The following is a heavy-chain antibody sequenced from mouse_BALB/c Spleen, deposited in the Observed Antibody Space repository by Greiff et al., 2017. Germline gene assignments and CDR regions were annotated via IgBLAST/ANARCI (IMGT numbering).Heavy chain of an antibody. Sequence: VMLVESGPGLVAPSQSLSITCTVSGFSLTSYGVHWVRQPPGKGLEWLGVIWAGGSTNYNSALMSRLSISKDNSKSQVFLKMNSLQTDDTAMYYCARDYGYGGAYWGQGTLVTVSA. CDR3: ARDYGYGGAY. CDR2: IWAGGST. V-gene: IGHV2-9*02. D-gene: IGHD1-2*01. CDR1: GFSLTSYG. J-gene: IGHJ3*01.